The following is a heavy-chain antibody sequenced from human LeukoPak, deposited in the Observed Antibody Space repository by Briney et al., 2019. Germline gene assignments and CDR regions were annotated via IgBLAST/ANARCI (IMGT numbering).Heavy chain of an antibody. CDR3: ARESPYSSSWFDN. CDR2: INPKDGGT. D-gene: IGHD6-13*01. V-gene: IGHV1-2*02. Sequence: GASVKVSCKASGYTLTDYYLHWVRQAPGQGLEWMGWINPKDGGTNYAQKFRGRVTMTTDTSITTAYMDLNSLRSDDTAVYYCARESPYSSSWFDNWGQGTLVSVSS. CDR1: GYTLTDYY. J-gene: IGHJ4*02.